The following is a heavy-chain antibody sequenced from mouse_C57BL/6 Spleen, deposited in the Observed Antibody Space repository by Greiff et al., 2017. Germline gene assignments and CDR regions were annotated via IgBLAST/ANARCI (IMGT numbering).Heavy chain of an antibody. Sequence: EVQLVESGGGLVKPGGSLKLSCAASGFTFSDYGMHWVRQAPEKGLEWVAYISSGSSTIYYADTVKGRFTISRDNAKNTLFLQMTSLRAEDTAMYYCARRWLQGYFDVWGTGTTVTVSS. CDR2: ISSGSSTI. J-gene: IGHJ1*03. V-gene: IGHV5-17*01. CDR3: ARRWLQGYFDV. CDR1: GFTFSDYG. D-gene: IGHD2-3*01.